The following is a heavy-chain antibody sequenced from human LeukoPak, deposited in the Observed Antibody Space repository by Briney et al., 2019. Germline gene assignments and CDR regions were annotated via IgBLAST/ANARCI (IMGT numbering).Heavy chain of an antibody. CDR1: GGSISSCDYY. D-gene: IGHD3-22*01. V-gene: IGHV4-30-4*08. Sequence: PSQPLSLTCTVSGGSISSCDYYWRWIRQPPGEGLEWIEYIYYCGSTYYNMSLKSRVTISVDTSKNQFSLKLSSVTAADTAVYYCARVRYDSSGYYSFHFDYWGQGTLVTVSS. CDR3: ARVRYDSSGYYSFHFDY. CDR2: IYYCGST. J-gene: IGHJ4*02.